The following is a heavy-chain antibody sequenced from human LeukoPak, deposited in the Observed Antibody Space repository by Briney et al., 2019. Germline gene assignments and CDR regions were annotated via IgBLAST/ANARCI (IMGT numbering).Heavy chain of an antibody. J-gene: IGHJ4*02. Sequence: PSESLSLTCTVPGGSISSSRYHWGWIRQPPGKGLEWIGSIYYSGTTFYNPSLKSRVTISVDTSKNQFSLKVSSVTAAHTAVYYCATTYSYTSGGYDYWGQGTLVTVSS. CDR2: IYYSGTT. CDR1: GGSISSSRYH. D-gene: IGHD5-18*01. CDR3: ATTYSYTSGGYDY. V-gene: IGHV4-39*01.